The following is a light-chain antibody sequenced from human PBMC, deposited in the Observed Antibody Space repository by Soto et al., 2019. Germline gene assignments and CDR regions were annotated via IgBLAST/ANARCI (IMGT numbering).Light chain of an antibody. CDR1: QGISKY. CDR2: DVS. CDR3: HQYDNPPPT. V-gene: IGKV1-33*01. Sequence: IHMTHAPSSLSASVGYRATITCQSTQGISKYLNWYQQKPGKAPKLLIYDVSRLATGVPYRFSGSGSGTDFTLTISRLQPEDFAKYHCHQYDNPPPTFGQGTRLEI. J-gene: IGKJ5*01.